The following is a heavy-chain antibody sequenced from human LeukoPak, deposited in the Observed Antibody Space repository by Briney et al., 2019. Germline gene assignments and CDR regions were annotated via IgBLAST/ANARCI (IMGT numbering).Heavy chain of an antibody. CDR2: ISDDGSKK. CDR1: GFTFSTYG. J-gene: IGHJ4*02. V-gene: IGHV3-33*05. Sequence: HPGGSLRLSCAAPGFTFSTYGMHWVRQAPGKGLEWVSLISDDGSKKYYAESVKARFTISRDNAKNSLYLQMNSLRAEDTAVYYCLPRYDSSGQGILVTVSS. CDR3: LPRYDS.